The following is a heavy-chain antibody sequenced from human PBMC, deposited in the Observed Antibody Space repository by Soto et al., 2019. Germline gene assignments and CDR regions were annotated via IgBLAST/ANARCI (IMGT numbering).Heavy chain of an antibody. Sequence: QPGGSLRLSCAASGFTFSDCSMHWVRQAPGKGLEWVASTSYNGNNKYYGDSVQGRFTISRDNSKNTLHLEMITLRPEDTAVYYCAKDIKCEDFTYGYFYYGMDVWGQGTTVTVSS. J-gene: IGHJ6*02. D-gene: IGHD3-10*01. CDR1: GFTFSDCS. CDR3: AKDIKCEDFTYGYFYYGMDV. V-gene: IGHV3-30*18. CDR2: TSYNGNNK.